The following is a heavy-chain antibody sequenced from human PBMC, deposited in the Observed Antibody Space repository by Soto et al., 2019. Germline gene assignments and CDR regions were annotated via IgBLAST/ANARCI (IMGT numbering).Heavy chain of an antibody. Sequence: ESLKISCKGSGYSFTSYWISWVRQMPGKGLEWMGRIDPSDSYTNYSPSFQGHVTISADKSISTAYLQWSSLKASDTAMYYCARSTYATAHYYYYGIDVWGQGTTVTVSS. CDR2: IDPSDSYT. CDR1: GYSFTSYW. V-gene: IGHV5-10-1*01. J-gene: IGHJ6*02. D-gene: IGHD3-16*01. CDR3: ARSTYATAHYYYYGIDV.